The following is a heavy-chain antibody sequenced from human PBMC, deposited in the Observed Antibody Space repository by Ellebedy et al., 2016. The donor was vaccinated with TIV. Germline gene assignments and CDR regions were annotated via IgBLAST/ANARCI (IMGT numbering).Heavy chain of an antibody. V-gene: IGHV3-48*04. CDR3: ARRFGTDASDY. Sequence: GESLKISCAASGFTFGSFGMNWVRQAPGKGLEWVSFISSSISIIYYADSVKGRFTISRDNAENSLFLQMNSLRAEDTAVYYCARRFGTDASDYWGQGTLVTVSS. J-gene: IGHJ4*02. D-gene: IGHD3-10*01. CDR2: ISSSISII. CDR1: GFTFGSFG.